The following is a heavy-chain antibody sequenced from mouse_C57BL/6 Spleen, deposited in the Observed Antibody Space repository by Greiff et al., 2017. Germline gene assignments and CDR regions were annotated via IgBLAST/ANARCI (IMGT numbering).Heavy chain of an antibody. D-gene: IGHD2-2*01. CDR1: GYTFTGYW. CDR3: ASIRSVYYGYGGGAWFAY. CDR2: ILPGSGST. Sequence: VQLQQSGAELMKPGASVKLSCKATGYTFTGYWIEWVKQRPGHGLEWIGEILPGSGSTNYNEKFKGKATFTADTSSNTAYMQLSSLTTYDSAIYDCASIRSVYYGYGGGAWFAYWAKGLWSLSLQ. V-gene: IGHV1-9*01. J-gene: IGHJ3*01.